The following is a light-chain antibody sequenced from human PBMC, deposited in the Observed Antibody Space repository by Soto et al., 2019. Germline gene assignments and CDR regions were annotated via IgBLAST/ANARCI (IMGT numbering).Light chain of an antibody. CDR1: TSNVGDNA. CDR2: NSN. V-gene: IGLV1-44*01. J-gene: IGLJ3*02. CDR3: GAWDDSLKASV. Sequence: QSVLTQPPSASGTPGQTITISCSGSTSNVGDNALNWYQQLPGTAPKLVMYNSNQRPSGVPDRFSGSKSGTSGSLAISGRQSEDEADYYCGAWDDSLKASVFGGGTKRTVL.